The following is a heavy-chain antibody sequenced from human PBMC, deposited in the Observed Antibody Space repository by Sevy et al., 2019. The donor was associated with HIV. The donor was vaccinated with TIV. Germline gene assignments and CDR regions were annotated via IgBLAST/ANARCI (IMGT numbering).Heavy chain of an antibody. CDR2: INPSGGST. J-gene: IGHJ6*02. CDR1: GYTFTSYY. Sequence: ASVKVSCKASGYTFTSYYMHWVRQAPGQGLEWMGIINPSGGSTSYAQKFQGRVTMTRDTSTSTVYMELSSLRSEDTAVYYCARDLDIVGATADYYGMDVWGQGTTVTVSS. D-gene: IGHD1-26*01. V-gene: IGHV1-46*01. CDR3: ARDLDIVGATADYYGMDV.